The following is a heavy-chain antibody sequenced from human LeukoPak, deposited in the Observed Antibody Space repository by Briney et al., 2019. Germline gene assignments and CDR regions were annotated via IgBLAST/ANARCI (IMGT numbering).Heavy chain of an antibody. CDR3: ARESSGWRGYYYYYMDV. D-gene: IGHD2-15*01. Sequence: ASVKVCCKASGGTFSSYAISWVRQAPGQGLEWMGGIIPIFGTANYAQKFQGRVTITTDESTSTAYMELSSLRSEDTAVYYCARESSGWRGYYYYYMDVWGKGTTVTVSS. CDR1: GGTFSSYA. V-gene: IGHV1-69*05. CDR2: IIPIFGTA. J-gene: IGHJ6*03.